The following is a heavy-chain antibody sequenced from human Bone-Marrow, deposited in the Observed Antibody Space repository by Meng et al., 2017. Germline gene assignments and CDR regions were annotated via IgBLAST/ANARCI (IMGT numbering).Heavy chain of an antibody. CDR2: ISSSSSYI. J-gene: IGHJ4*02. D-gene: IGHD2-15*01. Sequence: GGSLRLSCAASGFTFSSYSMNWVRQAPGKGLEWVSSISSSSSYIYYADSVKGRFTISRDNAKNSLYLQMNSLRAEDTAVYYCARDLVVVAANEGVDYWGQGTLVTVSS. V-gene: IGHV3-21*01. CDR3: ARDLVVVAANEGVDY. CDR1: GFTFSSYS.